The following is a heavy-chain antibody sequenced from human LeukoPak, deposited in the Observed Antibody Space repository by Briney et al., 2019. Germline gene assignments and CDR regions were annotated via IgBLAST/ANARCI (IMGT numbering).Heavy chain of an antibody. CDR3: AREREIYSSSLSACIDY. CDR1: GYTFTSYY. J-gene: IGHJ4*02. CDR2: INPSGGST. V-gene: IGHV1-46*01. Sequence: ASVKVSCKASGYTFTSYYMHWVRQAPGQGLEWMGIINPSGGSTSYAQKFQGRVTMTRGTSTSTVYMELSSLRSEDTAVYYCAREREIYSSSLSACIDYWGQGTLVTVSS. D-gene: IGHD6-6*01.